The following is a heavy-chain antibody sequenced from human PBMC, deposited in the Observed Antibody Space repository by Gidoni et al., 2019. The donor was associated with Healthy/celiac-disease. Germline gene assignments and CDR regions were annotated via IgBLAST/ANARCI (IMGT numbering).Heavy chain of an antibody. V-gene: IGHV3-21*01. CDR2: ISSSSSYI. Sequence: EVQLVESGGGLVKPGGSLRPSWAASGLSFSSYSMNWVRQAPGKGREWVSSISSSSSYIYYADSVKGRFTISRDNAKNSLYLQMNSLRAEDTAVYYCARDRDRRQLVFYYYYGMDVWGQGTTVTVSS. D-gene: IGHD6-6*01. CDR3: ARDRDRRQLVFYYYYGMDV. CDR1: GLSFSSYS. J-gene: IGHJ6*02.